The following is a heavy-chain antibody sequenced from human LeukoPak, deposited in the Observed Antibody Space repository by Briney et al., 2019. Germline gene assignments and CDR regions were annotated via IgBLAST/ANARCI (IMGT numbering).Heavy chain of an antibody. CDR1: GFTFDDYA. CDR3: AKDSTGYSSGWYVL. J-gene: IGHJ4*02. V-gene: IGHV3-9*01. D-gene: IGHD6-19*01. CDR2: ISWNSGSI. Sequence: GRSLRLSCAASGFTFDDYAMHWVRQAPGKGLEWVSGISWNSGSIGYADSVKGRFTISRDNAKNSLYLQMNSLRAEDTALYYCAKDSTGYSSGWYVLWGQGTLVTVSS.